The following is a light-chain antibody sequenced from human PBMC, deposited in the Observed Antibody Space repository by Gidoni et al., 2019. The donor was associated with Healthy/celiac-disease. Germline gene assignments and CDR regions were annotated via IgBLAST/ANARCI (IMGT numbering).Light chain of an antibody. CDR1: QDISNY. Sequence: EIQMTQSPSSLSASVGDRVTITCQASQDISNYLNWYQQKPGKAPKLLIYDASNLETGVPSRFSGSGSGTDFTFTISSLQPEDIATYYCQQYDNPPPSITFGQGTRLEIK. J-gene: IGKJ5*01. CDR2: DAS. V-gene: IGKV1-33*01. CDR3: QQYDNPPPSIT.